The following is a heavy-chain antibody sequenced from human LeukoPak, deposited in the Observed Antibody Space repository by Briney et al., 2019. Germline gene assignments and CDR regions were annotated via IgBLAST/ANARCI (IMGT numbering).Heavy chain of an antibody. CDR1: GFAFSSYS. D-gene: IGHD3-22*01. V-gene: IGHV3-21*04. CDR3: ARAGYYDSSGYLTPPGAFDI. CDR2: ISTSSNYI. J-gene: IGHJ3*02. Sequence: PGGSLRLSCAASGFAFSSYSMNWVRQAPGKGLEWVSSISTSSNYIYYADSLKGRFTVSRDNAKNSVYLQMNSLRAEDTAVYYCARAGYYDSSGYLTPPGAFDIWGQGTMVTVSS.